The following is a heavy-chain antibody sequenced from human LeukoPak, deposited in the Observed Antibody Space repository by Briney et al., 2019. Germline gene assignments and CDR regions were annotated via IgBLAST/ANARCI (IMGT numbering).Heavy chain of an antibody. V-gene: IGHV3-11*03. J-gene: IGHJ4*02. CDR1: GFXFRDYW. CDR2: ISGGSDHT. CDR3: ARCQYNSSPDI. D-gene: IGHD1-14*01. Sequence: PGGSLRLSCGASGFXFRDYWVSWMRQAPGKGLEWVSYISGGSDHTNYADSVKGRFTISRDNAKNSLYLQMNSLTDEDTAVYYCARCQYNSSPDIWGQGTLVTVSS.